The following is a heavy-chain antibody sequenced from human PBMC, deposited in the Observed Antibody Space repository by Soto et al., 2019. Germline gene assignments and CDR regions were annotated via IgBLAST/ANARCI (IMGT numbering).Heavy chain of an antibody. J-gene: IGHJ4*02. CDR1: GGTFSSDA. CDR3: GSSTSMATISVFDY. Sequence: ASVKVSCKASGGTFSSDAISWVRQAPGQGLEWMGGIIPIFGTANYAQKFQGRVTITADESTSTAYMELSSLRSEDTSVYCCGSSTSMATISVFDYWGQGTLVTVSS. CDR2: IIPIFGTA. V-gene: IGHV1-69*13. D-gene: IGHD5-12*01.